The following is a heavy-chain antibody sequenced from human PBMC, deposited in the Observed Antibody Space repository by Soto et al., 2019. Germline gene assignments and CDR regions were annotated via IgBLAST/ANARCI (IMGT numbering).Heavy chain of an antibody. J-gene: IGHJ5*02. CDR1: GYTLTELS. D-gene: IGHD3-22*01. V-gene: IGHV1-24*01. CDR2: FDPEDGET. Sequence: GASVKVSCKVSGYTLTELSMHWVRQAPGKGLEWMGGFDPEDGETIYAQKFQGRVTMTEDTSTDTAYMELSSLRSEDTAVYYCATQPPDSSGYFNWFDPWGQGTLVTVSS. CDR3: ATQPPDSSGYFNWFDP.